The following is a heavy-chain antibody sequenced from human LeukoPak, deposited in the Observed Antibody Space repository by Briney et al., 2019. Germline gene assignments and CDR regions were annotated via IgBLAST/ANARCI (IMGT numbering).Heavy chain of an antibody. CDR1: GYIFTDHY. Sequence: ASVKLSCKTSGYIFTDHYMHWVRQAPGKGLEWMGRFDPEGGDILYAEKFQGRVTITADTSTATSYMEVSSLTSEDTAVYYCATDAEYRIAARKLDYWGQGTLVTVSA. J-gene: IGHJ4*02. CDR3: ATDAEYRIAARKLDY. CDR2: FDPEGGDI. V-gene: IGHV1-69-2*01. D-gene: IGHD6-6*01.